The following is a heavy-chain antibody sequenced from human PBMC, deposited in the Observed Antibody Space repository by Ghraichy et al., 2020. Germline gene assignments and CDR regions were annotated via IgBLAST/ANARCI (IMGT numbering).Heavy chain of an antibody. CDR2: INTDGSST. D-gene: IGHD3-16*01. Sequence: GGSLRLSCAASGFTFSNYWMHWVRQAPGKGLVWVSRINTDGSSTSYADSVKCRFTISSDNAKNTLYLQMNSLRAEDTAVYYCVRDSYSSPYYYGMDVWGQGTTVTVSS. CDR1: GFTFSNYW. J-gene: IGHJ6*02. V-gene: IGHV3-74*01. CDR3: VRDSYSSPYYYGMDV.